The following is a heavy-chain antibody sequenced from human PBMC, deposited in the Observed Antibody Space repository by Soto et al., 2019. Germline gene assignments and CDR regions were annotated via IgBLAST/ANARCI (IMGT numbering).Heavy chain of an antibody. CDR1: GFTFSSYG. D-gene: IGHD1-26*01. J-gene: IGHJ4*02. CDR2: ISYDGSNK. V-gene: IGHV3-30*03. CDR3: ASAGELLPFDY. Sequence: QVQLVESGGGVVQPGRSLRLSCAASGFTFSSYGMHWVRQAPGKGLEWVAVISYDGSNKYYADSVKGRFTISRDNSKNPLYLQMNSLRAEDTAVYYCASAGELLPFDYWGQGTLVTVSS.